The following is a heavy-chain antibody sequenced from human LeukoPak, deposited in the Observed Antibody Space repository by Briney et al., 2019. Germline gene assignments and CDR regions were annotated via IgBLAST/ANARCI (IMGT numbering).Heavy chain of an antibody. CDR2: ISGSGGST. J-gene: IGHJ3*01. D-gene: IGHD6-19*01. CDR1: GFTFSTYA. V-gene: IGHV3-23*01. Sequence: GRSLRLSCAASGFTFSTYAMSWVSQAPGKGLEWVSGISGSGGSTYYADSVKGRFTLFRDNSKNTLHLQMNSLRAEDTAIYYCARAPSYSSGRFDVWGQGTMVTVSS. CDR3: ARAPSYSSGRFDV.